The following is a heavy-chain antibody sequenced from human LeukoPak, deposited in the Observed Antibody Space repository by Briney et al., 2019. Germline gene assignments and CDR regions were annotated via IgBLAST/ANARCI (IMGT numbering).Heavy chain of an antibody. CDR1: GYTFTSYD. J-gene: IGHJ3*02. D-gene: IGHD1-1*01. V-gene: IGHV1-8*01. CDR3: ASPLYPNGNDGDAFDI. CDR2: MNPNSGNT. Sequence: VASVTVSCKASGYTFTSYDINWVRQAPGQGLEWMGWMNPNSGNTGYAQKFQGRVTMTRNTSISTAYMELSSLRSEDTAVYYCASPLYPNGNDGDAFDIWGQGTMVIVSS.